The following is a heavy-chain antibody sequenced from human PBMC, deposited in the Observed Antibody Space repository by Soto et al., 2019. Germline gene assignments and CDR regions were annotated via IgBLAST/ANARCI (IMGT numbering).Heavy chain of an antibody. V-gene: IGHV1-69*01. D-gene: IGHD3-22*01. J-gene: IGHJ6*02. CDR3: ARGYSSGYYPPLEHYYYYYGMDV. CDR1: VGTFSSYA. CDR2: IIPILGTA. Sequence: QVQLVQSGAEVKKPGSSVKVSCKASVGTFSSYAISWVRQAPGQGLEWMGGIIPILGTANYAQKFQGRVTITADESTSTAYMELSSLRSEDTAVYYCARGYSSGYYPPLEHYYYYYGMDVWGQGTTVTVSS.